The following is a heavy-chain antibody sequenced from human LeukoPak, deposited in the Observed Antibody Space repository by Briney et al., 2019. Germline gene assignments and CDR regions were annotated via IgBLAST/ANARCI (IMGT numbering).Heavy chain of an antibody. J-gene: IGHJ3*02. Sequence: SETLSLTCTVSGGSISSYYWSWIRQPPGKGLEWIGYIYYSGSTNYNPSLKSRVTISVDTSKNQFSLKLSSVTAADTAVYYCARDTYCGGDCQSGFDIWGQGTMVTVSS. D-gene: IGHD2-21*02. CDR2: IYYSGST. CDR1: GGSISSYY. CDR3: ARDTYCGGDCQSGFDI. V-gene: IGHV4-59*08.